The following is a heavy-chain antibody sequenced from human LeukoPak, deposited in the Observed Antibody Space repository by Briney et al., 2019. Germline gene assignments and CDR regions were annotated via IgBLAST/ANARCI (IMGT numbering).Heavy chain of an antibody. CDR1: GGSFSGYY. CDR3: ASSRYDFWSGSPQEWDY. V-gene: IGHV4-34*01. Sequence: SETLSLTCAVYGGSFSGYYWSWIRQPPGKGLEWIGEINHSGSTNYNPSLKSRVTISVDTSKNQFSLKLSSVTAADTAVYYCASSRYDFWSGSPQEWDYRGQGTLVTVSS. CDR2: INHSGST. J-gene: IGHJ4*02. D-gene: IGHD3-3*01.